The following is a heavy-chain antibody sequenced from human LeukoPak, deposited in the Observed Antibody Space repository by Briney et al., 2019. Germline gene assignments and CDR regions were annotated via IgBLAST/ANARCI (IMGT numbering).Heavy chain of an antibody. V-gene: IGHV4-39*01. CDR2: IYYSGST. CDR3: ARLPIVGATEDYFDY. D-gene: IGHD1-26*01. CDR1: GGSISSSSYY. Sequence: SETLSLTCTVSGGSISSSSYYWGWIRQPPGKGLEGIGSIYYSGSTHDNPSLKSRVTISVDTSKNQFSLKLSSVTAADTAVYYCARLPIVGATEDYFDYWGQGTLVTVSS. J-gene: IGHJ4*02.